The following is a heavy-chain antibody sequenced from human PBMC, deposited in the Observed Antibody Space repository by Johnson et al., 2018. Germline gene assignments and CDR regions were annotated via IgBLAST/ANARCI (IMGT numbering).Heavy chain of an antibody. Sequence: EVQLLESGGGLVQPGGSXRLSCAASGFTFSSSSMNWVRPAPGKGLEWVSSIRGSGGSIYYADSVKGRFTIARDNSKNTVYLQMNSLRAEDTAVYFWAKKREWALAWGQGTLVTVSS. CDR2: IRGSGGSI. D-gene: IGHD2-8*01. J-gene: IGHJ1*01. CDR1: GFTFSSSS. V-gene: IGHV3-23*01. CDR3: AKKREWALA.